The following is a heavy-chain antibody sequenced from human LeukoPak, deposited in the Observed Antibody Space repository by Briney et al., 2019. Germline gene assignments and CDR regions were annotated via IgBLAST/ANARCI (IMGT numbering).Heavy chain of an antibody. D-gene: IGHD3-16*02. CDR3: ARAHHRRVYDYVWGSYPY. CDR1: GFTFSIYW. Sequence: GGSLRLSCAASGFTFSIYWMSSVRQAPGKGLEWVANIKQDGSEKYYVDSVKGRFTISRDNAKKSLYLQMNSLRAEDTAVYYCARAHHRRVYDYVWGSYPYWGQGTLVTVSS. V-gene: IGHV3-7*01. J-gene: IGHJ4*02. CDR2: IKQDGSEK.